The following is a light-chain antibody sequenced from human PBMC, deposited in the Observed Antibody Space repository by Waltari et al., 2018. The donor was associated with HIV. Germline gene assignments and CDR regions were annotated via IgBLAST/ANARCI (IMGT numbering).Light chain of an antibody. Sequence: QSALTQPPSASGSPGQSVTISCTGPSSDIGDYDYVPWYQHQPGEAPKLLIYEVLNRPSGVPHRFSGSKSGNTASLTVSGLQAEDEADYYCSSYGGNSNVIFGGGTKLTVL. CDR2: EVL. V-gene: IGLV2-8*01. CDR1: SSDIGDYDY. J-gene: IGLJ2*01. CDR3: SSYGGNSNVI.